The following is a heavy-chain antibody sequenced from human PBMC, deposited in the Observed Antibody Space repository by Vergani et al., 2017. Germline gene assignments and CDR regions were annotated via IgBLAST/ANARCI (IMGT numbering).Heavy chain of an antibody. Sequence: QVQLVESGGGVVQPGRSLRLSCAASGFTFSSYAMHWVRQAPGQGLEWVAVISYDGSNKYYTDSVKGRFTISRDNSKNALYLQMNSLRAEDTAVYYCASHYDSSGYCQHWGQGTLVTVSS. CDR2: ISYDGSNK. CDR3: ASHYDSSGYCQH. CDR1: GFTFSSYA. D-gene: IGHD3-22*01. J-gene: IGHJ1*01. V-gene: IGHV3-30*10.